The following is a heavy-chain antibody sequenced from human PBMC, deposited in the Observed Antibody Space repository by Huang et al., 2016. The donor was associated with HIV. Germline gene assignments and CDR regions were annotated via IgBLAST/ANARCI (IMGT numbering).Heavy chain of an antibody. V-gene: IGHV1-8*01. J-gene: IGHJ3*01. CDR2: MNHKSGNV. Sequence: QIQLAQSGAEVKKPGASVKVSCKASGYTFTNYDINWVRQASGQGLEWVGGMNHKSGNVGYTKKFQGRVAMLRNSSINTSYLEVTSLTSEDTAVYYCARGFGINYNHEAFDVWGQGTMVTVSS. D-gene: IGHD3-10*01. CDR3: ARGFGINYNHEAFDV. CDR1: GYTFTNYD.